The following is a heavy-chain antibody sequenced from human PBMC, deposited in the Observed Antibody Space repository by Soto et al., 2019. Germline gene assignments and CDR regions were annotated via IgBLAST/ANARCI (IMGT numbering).Heavy chain of an antibody. CDR2: IYHSWST. CDR3: ARVGDYGDYEYYFDY. Sequence: QVQLQESGPGLVKPSGTLSLTCAVSSGSISSSNWWSWVRQPPGKGLEWIGEIYHSWSTNYNPSLKSRVTISVDKSKNQFSLKLSSVTAADTAVYYCARVGDYGDYEYYFDYWGQGTLVTVSS. D-gene: IGHD4-17*01. V-gene: IGHV4-4*02. CDR1: SGSISSSNW. J-gene: IGHJ4*02.